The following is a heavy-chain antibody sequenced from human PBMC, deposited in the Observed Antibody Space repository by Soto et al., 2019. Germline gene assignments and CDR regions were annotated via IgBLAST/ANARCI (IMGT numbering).Heavy chain of an antibody. D-gene: IGHD6-13*01. CDR3: ARGPPGISWLQIHRYCYFEL. J-gene: IGHJ2*01. V-gene: IGHV1-3*01. CDR2: INAGNGNT. CDR1: GYTFTSYA. Sequence: QVQLVQSGAEVKKPGASVKVSCKASGYTFTSYAMHWVRQATGQRFEWMGWINAGNGNTKYSQKFQGRVTITRDTSARTAYMKLSRLKSEDTSVYYCARGPPGISWLQIHRYCYFELCGRSTLFTVSS.